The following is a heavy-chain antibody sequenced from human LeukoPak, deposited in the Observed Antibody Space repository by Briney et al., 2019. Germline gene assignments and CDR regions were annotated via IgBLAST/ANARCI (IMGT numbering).Heavy chain of an antibody. CDR3: ARDRGYYDILTGYEHYYYGMDV. J-gene: IGHJ6*02. CDR1: GFTFSSYW. D-gene: IGHD3-9*01. Sequence: GGSLRLSCAASGFTFSSYWMHWVRQAPGKGLVWVSRINSDGSSTSYADSVKGRFTISRDNAKNSLYLQMNSLRAEDTAVYYCARDRGYYDILTGYEHYYYGMDVWGQGTTVTVSS. V-gene: IGHV3-74*01. CDR2: INSDGSST.